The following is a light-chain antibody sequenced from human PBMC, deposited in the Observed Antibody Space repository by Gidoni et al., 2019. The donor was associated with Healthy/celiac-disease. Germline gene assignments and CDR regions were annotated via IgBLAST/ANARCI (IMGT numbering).Light chain of an antibody. Sequence: EIVLTQSPATLSLSPGERATLSCRASQGVSSYLAWYQQKPGQAPRLLIYDASNRATGIPARFSGSGPGTDFTLTISSLEPEDFAVYYCQQRSNWHPFGGGTKVEIK. CDR1: QGVSSY. CDR3: QQRSNWHP. J-gene: IGKJ4*01. CDR2: DAS. V-gene: IGKV3D-11*01.